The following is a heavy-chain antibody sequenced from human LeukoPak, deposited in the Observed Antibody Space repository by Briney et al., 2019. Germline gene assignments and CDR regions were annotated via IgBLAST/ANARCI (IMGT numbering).Heavy chain of an antibody. V-gene: IGHV3-9*01. CDR1: GFTFDDYA. D-gene: IGHD4-23*01. Sequence: GGSLRLSCAASGFTFDDYAMHWVRQAPGKGLEWVSGISWNSGSIGYADSVKGRFTISRDNAKNSLYLQMNSLRAEDTAVYYCARDPGNWAFDYWGQGALVTVSS. CDR2: ISWNSGSI. J-gene: IGHJ4*02. CDR3: ARDPGNWAFDY.